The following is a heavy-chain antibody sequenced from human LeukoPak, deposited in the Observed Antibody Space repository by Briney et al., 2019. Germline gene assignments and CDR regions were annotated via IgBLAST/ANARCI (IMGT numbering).Heavy chain of an antibody. Sequence: PGRSLRLSCAASGFTFSNYAMHWVRQAPGKGLEWVAVISYDGSNKYYAVSVKGRFTISRDNSKNTLYLQMNSLRAEDTAVYYCASHYGSGSYYNEAFDIWGQGTMVTVSS. CDR2: ISYDGSNK. D-gene: IGHD3-10*01. J-gene: IGHJ3*02. CDR1: GFTFSNYA. CDR3: ASHYGSGSYYNEAFDI. V-gene: IGHV3-30*04.